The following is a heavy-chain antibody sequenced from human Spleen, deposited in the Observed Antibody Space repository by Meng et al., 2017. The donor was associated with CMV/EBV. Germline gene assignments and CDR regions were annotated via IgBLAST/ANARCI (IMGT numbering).Heavy chain of an antibody. J-gene: IGHJ4*02. V-gene: IGHV3-23*03. D-gene: IGHD2-2*01. CDR3: AKELDIVVVPAATLSGFDY. CDR1: TFGSYA. Sequence: TFGSYAMSWVRQAPGKGLEWVSVIYSGGSSTYYADSVKGRFTISRDNSKNTLYLQMNSLRAEDTAVYYCAKELDIVVVPAATLSGFDYWGQGTLVTVSS. CDR2: IYSGGSST.